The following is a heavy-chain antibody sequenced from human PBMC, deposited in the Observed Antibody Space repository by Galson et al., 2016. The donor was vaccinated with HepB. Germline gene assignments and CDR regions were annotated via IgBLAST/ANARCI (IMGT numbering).Heavy chain of an antibody. CDR3: ARQTITAAGDY. CDR2: IYYSGST. V-gene: IGHV4-39*01. CDR1: DGSISSSDYY. Sequence: ETLSLTCTVSDGSISSSDYYWVWIRQPPGKGLDWIGTIYYSGSTYYNPSLKSRVTMSVDTSKNYFSLKLTSVTAADTAVYYCARQTITAAGDYWGQGTLVTVSS. J-gene: IGHJ4*02. D-gene: IGHD6-13*01.